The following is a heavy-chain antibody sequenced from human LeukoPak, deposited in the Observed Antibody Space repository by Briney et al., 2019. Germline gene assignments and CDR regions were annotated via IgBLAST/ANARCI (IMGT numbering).Heavy chain of an antibody. D-gene: IGHD2-2*01. Sequence: ASVKVSCKASGYTFTDYYMHWVQQAPGKGLEWMGRVDPEDGETIYAEKFQGRVTITADTSTDTAYMELSSLRSEDTAVYYCATDCRYCSSHYWGQGTLVTVSS. CDR1: GYTFTDYY. CDR3: ATDCRYCSSHY. V-gene: IGHV1-69-2*01. CDR2: VDPEDGET. J-gene: IGHJ4*02.